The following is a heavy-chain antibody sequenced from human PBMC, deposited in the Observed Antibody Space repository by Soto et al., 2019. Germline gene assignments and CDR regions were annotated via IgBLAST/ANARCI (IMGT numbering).Heavy chain of an antibody. Sequence: QVQLVQSGAEVKKPGSSVKVSCKVSGGTFSNYAIDWVRLAPGHGLEWMGGIVPIFGTTYYTQKFQGRATIIADDSTTTDYVEMSSLRSEDTAIYYCARVEAVAGLYNYHWFDVWGQGTAVTVSS. CDR1: GGTFSNYA. J-gene: IGHJ6*02. D-gene: IGHD6-19*01. V-gene: IGHV1-69*12. CDR3: ARVEAVAGLYNYHWFDV. CDR2: IVPIFGTT.